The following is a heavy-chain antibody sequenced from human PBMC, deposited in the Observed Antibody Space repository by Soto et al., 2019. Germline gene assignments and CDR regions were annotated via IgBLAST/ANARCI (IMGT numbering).Heavy chain of an antibody. D-gene: IGHD2-2*01. V-gene: IGHV4-39*01. CDR2: FYYSEST. CDR1: GGSISSGPYS. J-gene: IGHJ6*02. Sequence: QLQLQESGPGLVKPSETLSLTCTVSGGSISSGPYSWGWIRQPPGEGLEWIGTFYYSESTYYNPSLESRVTIPVDTSKTQFSLRVSSVTVADTAVYYCARLGGYCSSTSCYGYYGMDVWGQGTTVTVSS. CDR3: ARLGGYCSSTSCYGYYGMDV.